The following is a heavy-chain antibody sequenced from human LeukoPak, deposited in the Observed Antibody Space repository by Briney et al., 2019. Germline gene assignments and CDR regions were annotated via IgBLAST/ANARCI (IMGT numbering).Heavy chain of an antibody. V-gene: IGHV3-48*01. Sequence: GGSLRLSCAASGFTFSSYSMNWVRQAPGKGLEWVSHISSSSSTRYYADSVKGRFTLSRDNAKNSLYLQMNSLRAEDTAVYYCAKSGLNRFDYWGQGTLVTVSS. CDR3: AKSGLNRFDY. CDR1: GFTFSSYS. J-gene: IGHJ4*02. CDR2: ISSSSSTR. D-gene: IGHD2-15*01.